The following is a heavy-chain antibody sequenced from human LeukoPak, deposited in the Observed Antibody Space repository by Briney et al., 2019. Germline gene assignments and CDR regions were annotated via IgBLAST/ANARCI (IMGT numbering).Heavy chain of an antibody. CDR1: GYTFTGYY. CDR2: ISPNSGGT. CDR3: ARERGATIGPGAFDI. D-gene: IGHD5-12*01. J-gene: IGHJ3*02. V-gene: IGHV1-2*02. Sequence: ASVKVSCKASGYTFTGYYMHWVRQAPGQGLEWMGWISPNSGGTSYAQKFQGRVTMTRDMSTSTVYMELSSLRSEDTAVYYCARERGATIGPGAFDIWGQGTMVTVSS.